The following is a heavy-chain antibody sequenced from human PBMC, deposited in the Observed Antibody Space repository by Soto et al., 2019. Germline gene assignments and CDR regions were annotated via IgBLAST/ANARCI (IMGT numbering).Heavy chain of an antibody. D-gene: IGHD4-17*01. V-gene: IGHV4-30-2*01. CDR3: ARGDYGGIFDF. CDR2: VSKSGIA. Sequence: QLQLQESGSGLVKPSQTLSLTCAVSGASISGDDYSWRWSWIRQPPGKGLEWIGHVSKSGIAYHNPSLKSRVTISVHKSKIEFSLELTSVTAADTAVYYCARGDYGGIFDFWGQGTLVTVSS. J-gene: IGHJ4*02. CDR1: GASISGDDYS.